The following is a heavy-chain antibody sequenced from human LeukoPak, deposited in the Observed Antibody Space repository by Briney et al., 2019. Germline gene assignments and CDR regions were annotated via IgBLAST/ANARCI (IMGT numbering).Heavy chain of an antibody. CDR1: GFTFSNSA. Sequence: GGSLRLSCAASGFTFSNSAMSWVRQAPGRGLEWVSIISGSGGSTSYADSVKGRFTISRDNSKDTWYLQMNSLRAEDTAVYCCAKHSSNWRSNFDYWGQGTLVTVSS. CDR2: ISGSGGST. D-gene: IGHD6-13*01. J-gene: IGHJ4*02. V-gene: IGHV3-23*01. CDR3: AKHSSNWRSNFDY.